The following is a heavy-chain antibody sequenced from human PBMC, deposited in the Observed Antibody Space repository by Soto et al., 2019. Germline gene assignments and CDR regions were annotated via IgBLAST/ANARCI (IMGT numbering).Heavy chain of an antibody. CDR3: ARSIAAADTPFDY. J-gene: IGHJ4*02. Sequence: GGSLRLSCAASGFTVSSNYMSWVRQAPGKGLEWVSVIYSGGSTYYADSVKGRFTISRDNSKNTLYLQMNSLRAEDTAVYYCARSIAAADTPFDYWGQGTLVTVSS. D-gene: IGHD6-13*01. V-gene: IGHV3-53*01. CDR1: GFTVSSNY. CDR2: IYSGGST.